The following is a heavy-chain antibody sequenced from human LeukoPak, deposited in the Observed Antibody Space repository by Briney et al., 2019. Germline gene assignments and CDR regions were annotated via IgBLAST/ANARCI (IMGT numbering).Heavy chain of an antibody. J-gene: IGHJ5*02. Sequence: GGSLRLSCATSGFTFSSYAMSWVRQAPGKGLEWVSSISGSGGNTYYADSVKGRFTISRDYSKNTLYLQMNSLRTEETAVYYCAKGPAMVRGTFDPWGQEPWSPSPQ. CDR1: GFTFSSYA. V-gene: IGHV3-23*01. CDR2: ISGSGGNT. D-gene: IGHD3-10*01. CDR3: AKGPAMVRGTFDP.